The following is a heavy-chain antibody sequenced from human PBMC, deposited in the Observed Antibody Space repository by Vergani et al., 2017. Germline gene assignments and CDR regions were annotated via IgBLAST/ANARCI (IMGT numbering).Heavy chain of an antibody. V-gene: IGHV4-39*01. CDR2: IYYSGST. CDR1: GGPLSSSSYY. Sequence: QLQLQESGPGLVKPSETLSLPCTVPGGPLSSSSYYWGWIRQPPGKGLEWIGSIYYSGSTYYNPSLQSRVTISVDPSKNQFSLKLGSVTAAGPAVYYCARLRRKADAFDIWGQGTMVTVSS. D-gene: IGHD1-14*01. CDR3: ARLRRKADAFDI. J-gene: IGHJ3*02.